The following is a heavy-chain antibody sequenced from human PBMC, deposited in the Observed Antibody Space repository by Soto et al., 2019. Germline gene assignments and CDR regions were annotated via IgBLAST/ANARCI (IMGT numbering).Heavy chain of an antibody. CDR1: GGTFSSYT. D-gene: IGHD5-12*01. CDR3: ARGNHRWLQLWYFDL. Sequence: QVQLVQSGAEMKKPGSSVTVSCKASGGTFSSYTISWVRQAPGQGLDWMGGIIPIFGTANYAQKFQGRVTITADESTSTAYMELSSLRSEATAVYYCARGNHRWLQLWYFDLWGRGTLVTVSS. J-gene: IGHJ2*01. V-gene: IGHV1-69*12. CDR2: IIPIFGTA.